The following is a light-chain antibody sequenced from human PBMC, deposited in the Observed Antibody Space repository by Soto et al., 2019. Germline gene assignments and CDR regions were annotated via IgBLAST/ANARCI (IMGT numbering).Light chain of an antibody. CDR3: QQYHSYPWT. J-gene: IGKJ1*01. CDR1: QGISSY. CDR2: AAS. V-gene: IGKV1-8*01. Sequence: IQMSQSPSSFSASTGDRVTITCRASQGISSYLAWYQQKPGKAPKLLIYAASTLQSGVPSRFSGSGSGTDFTLTISCLQSEDFATYYCQQYHSYPWTFGQGTKVDIK.